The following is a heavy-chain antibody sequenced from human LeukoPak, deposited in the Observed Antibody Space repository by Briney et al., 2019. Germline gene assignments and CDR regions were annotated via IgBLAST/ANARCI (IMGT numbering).Heavy chain of an antibody. CDR2: IYTSGST. V-gene: IGHV4-4*07. D-gene: IGHD1-26*01. J-gene: IGHJ4*02. Sequence: ASETLSLTCAVYGGSFSGYYWSWIRQPAGKGLEWIGRIYTSGSTNYNPSLKSRVTISVDTSKNQFSLKLSSVTAADTAVYYCARDRSIVGGTDYWGQGTLVTVSS. CDR1: GGSFSGYY. CDR3: ARDRSIVGGTDY.